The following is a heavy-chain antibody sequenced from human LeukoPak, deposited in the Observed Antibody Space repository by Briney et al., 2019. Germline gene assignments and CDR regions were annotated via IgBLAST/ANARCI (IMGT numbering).Heavy chain of an antibody. CDR1: GFTFSSYA. V-gene: IGHV3-23*01. CDR2: ISGSGGST. CDR3: AKDHDVVVVAATPTIDY. D-gene: IGHD2-15*01. J-gene: IGHJ4*02. Sequence: QAGGSLRLSCAASGFTFSSYAMSWVRQAPGKGLGWVSAISGSGGSTYYADSVKGRFTISRDNSKNTLYLQMNSLRAEDTAVYYCAKDHDVVVVAATPTIDYWGQGTLVTVSS.